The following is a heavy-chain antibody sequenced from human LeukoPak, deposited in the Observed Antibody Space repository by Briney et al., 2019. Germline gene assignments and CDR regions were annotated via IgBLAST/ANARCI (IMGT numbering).Heavy chain of an antibody. V-gene: IGHV3-48*03. CDR1: GFTLRSYE. CDR2: ISSSGSTI. J-gene: IGHJ4*02. CDR3: ARGKPDY. Sequence: PGGSLRLSCTGSGFTLRSYEMNWVRPAPGKGLEWASYISSSGSTIYYADSVKGRFTISRDNAKNSLYLQMNSLRAEDTAVYYCARGKPDYWGQGILVTVSS.